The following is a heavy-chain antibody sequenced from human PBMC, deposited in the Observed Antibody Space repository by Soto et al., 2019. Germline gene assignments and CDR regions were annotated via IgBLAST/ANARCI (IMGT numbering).Heavy chain of an antibody. CDR1: GFTFSSYG. J-gene: IGHJ6*02. Sequence: GRSLRLSCASSGFTFSSYGMHWFRHAPVKGLDLVAVISYDGSNKYYADSVKGRFTISRDNSKNTLYLQMNSLRAEDTAVYYCAKEQQLAYSKDYLSPTYYYYGMDVWGQGTTVTVSS. D-gene: IGHD6-13*01. CDR2: ISYDGSNK. CDR3: AKEQQLAYSKDYLSPTYYYYGMDV. V-gene: IGHV3-30*18.